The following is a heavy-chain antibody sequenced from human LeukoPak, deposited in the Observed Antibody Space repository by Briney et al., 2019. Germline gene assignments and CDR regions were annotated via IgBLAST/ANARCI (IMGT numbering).Heavy chain of an antibody. CDR1: GFTFGDDV. CDR3: TASSGWYYFDY. Sequence: GGSLRLSCTASGFTFGDDVMSWFRQAPGKGLEWVGFIRSKTYGGTSEYAASVKSRFTISRDDSKSIAYLQMNSLKTEDTAVYYCTASSGWYYFDYWGQGTLVTVSS. J-gene: IGHJ4*02. V-gene: IGHV3-49*03. CDR2: IRSKTYGGTS. D-gene: IGHD6-19*01.